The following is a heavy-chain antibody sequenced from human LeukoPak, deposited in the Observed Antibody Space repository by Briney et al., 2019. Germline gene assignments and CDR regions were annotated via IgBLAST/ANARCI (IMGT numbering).Heavy chain of an antibody. V-gene: IGHV1-46*01. CDR1: GYTFTSYY. D-gene: IGHD3-16*01. CDR2: INPSGGST. J-gene: IGHJ4*02. CDR3: ARESLGGLKYFDD. Sequence: APVKVSCKASGYTFTSYYMHWVRQAPGQGLEWMGIINPSGGSTSYAQKFQGRVTMTRDTSTSTVYMEVNSLRSDDTAVYSCARESLGGLKYFDDWGQGTLVTVSS.